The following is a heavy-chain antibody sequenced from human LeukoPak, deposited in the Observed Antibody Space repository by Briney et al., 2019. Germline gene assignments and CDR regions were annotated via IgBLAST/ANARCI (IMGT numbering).Heavy chain of an antibody. CDR3: ASIAVAGTGYFDY. J-gene: IGHJ4*02. D-gene: IGHD6-19*01. CDR1: GYTFTGYY. CDR2: INPNSGDT. V-gene: IGHV1-2*02. Sequence: ASVKVSCMASGYTFTGYYMHWVRQAPGQGLEWMGWINPNSGDTNYAQKFQGRVTMTRDTSISTAYMELSRLRSDDTAVYYCASIAVAGTGYFDYWGQGTLVTVSS.